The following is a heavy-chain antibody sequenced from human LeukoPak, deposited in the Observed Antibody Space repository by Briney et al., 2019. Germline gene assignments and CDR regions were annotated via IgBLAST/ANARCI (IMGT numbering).Heavy chain of an antibody. CDR2: ISTSGSTI. CDR1: GFTFSDYY. J-gene: IGHJ4*02. CDR3: TRESSHSSSWF. Sequence: GGSLRLSCAASGFTFSDYYITWIRQAPGKGLQWVSYISTSGSTIYYADSVKGRFTISRDNAKNSLYLRMNSLRAEDTAVYYCTRESSHSSSWFWGQGTLVTVS. D-gene: IGHD6-13*01. V-gene: IGHV3-11*04.